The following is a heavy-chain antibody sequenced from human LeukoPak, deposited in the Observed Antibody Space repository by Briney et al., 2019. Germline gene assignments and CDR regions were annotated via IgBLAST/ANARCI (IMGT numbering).Heavy chain of an antibody. CDR3: AGVGATVDP. CDR1: GGSFSAYS. CDR2: INHRGRA. V-gene: IGHV4-34*01. J-gene: IGHJ5*02. D-gene: IGHD1-26*01. Sequence: PSETLSLTCAVYGGSFSAYSWSWIRQPPGKGLEWIGQINHRGRANYSPSLKSRVTISVDTSKNQFSLKVSSVTAADTAVYYRAGVGATVDPWGQGTLVTVSS.